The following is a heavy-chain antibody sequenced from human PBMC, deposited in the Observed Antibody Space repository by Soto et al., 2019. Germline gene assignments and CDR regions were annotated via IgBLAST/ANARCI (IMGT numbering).Heavy chain of an antibody. D-gene: IGHD3-3*01. J-gene: IGHJ4*02. CDR2: ISGSGGST. Sequence: PGGSLRLSCKASGFTFSSYPMGWVRQAPGKGLEWVSAISGSGGSTNYADSLKGRFTISRDNSKNTLYLQMNSLRAEDTAVYYCAKYPADYDFWSGYPYYFDYWGQGTLVTVSS. V-gene: IGHV3-23*01. CDR1: GFTFSSYP. CDR3: AKYPADYDFWSGYPYYFDY.